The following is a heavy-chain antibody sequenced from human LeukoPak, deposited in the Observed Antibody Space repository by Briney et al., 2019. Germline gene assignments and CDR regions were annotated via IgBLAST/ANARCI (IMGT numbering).Heavy chain of an antibody. V-gene: IGHV3-30*01. CDR1: GFTFSSYA. D-gene: IGHD1-26*01. CDR3: ARDGGSGSYYVY. CDR2: ISYDGSNK. Sequence: PGRSLRLSCAASGFTFSSYAMHWVRQAPGKGLEWVAVISYDGSNKYYADSVKGRSTISRDNSKNTLYLQMNSLRAEDTAVYYCARDGGSGSYYVYWGQGTLVTVSS. J-gene: IGHJ4*02.